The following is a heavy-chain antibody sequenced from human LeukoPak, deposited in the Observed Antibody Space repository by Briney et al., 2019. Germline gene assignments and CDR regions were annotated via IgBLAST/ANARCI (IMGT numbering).Heavy chain of an antibody. D-gene: IGHD2-15*01. Sequence: SETLSLTCTVSGGSISSYYWSWIRQPPGKGLEWIGYIYYSGSTNYNLSLKSRVTISVDTSKNQFSLKLSSVTAADTAVYYCARDFGGPNVYWYFDLWGRGTLVTVSS. CDR1: GGSISSYY. J-gene: IGHJ2*01. CDR3: ARDFGGPNVYWYFDL. CDR2: IYYSGST. V-gene: IGHV4-59*01.